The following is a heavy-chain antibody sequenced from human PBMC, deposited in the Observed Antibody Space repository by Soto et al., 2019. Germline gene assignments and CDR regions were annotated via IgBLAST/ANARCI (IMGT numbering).Heavy chain of an antibody. Sequence: SETLSLTCTVSGGSISSSSYYWGWIREPPGKGLEWIGSIYYSGSTYYNPSLKSRVTISVDTSKNQFSLKLSSVTAADTAVYYCARDGMIAARQVYYYGMDVWGQGTTVTVSS. CDR3: ARDGMIAARQVYYYGMDV. V-gene: IGHV4-39*07. J-gene: IGHJ6*02. D-gene: IGHD6-6*01. CDR1: GGSISSSSYY. CDR2: IYYSGST.